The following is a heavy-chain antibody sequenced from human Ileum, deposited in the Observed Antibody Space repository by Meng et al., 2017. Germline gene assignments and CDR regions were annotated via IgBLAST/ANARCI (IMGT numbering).Heavy chain of an antibody. CDR3: ARIPSSGSYSPDY. V-gene: IGHV3-72*01. CDR2: CRKKVNSYTT. J-gene: IGHJ4*02. CDR1: GFTFSDHY. D-gene: IGHD3-10*01. Sequence: EVQLVESGGGLVQPGGSLRLSCATSGFTFSDHYMDWARQAPGKGLEWVGRCRKKVNSYTTEYAASVKGRFTISRDDSASSLYLQMNSVKTEDTAVYYCARIPSSGSYSPDYWGQGTLVTVSS.